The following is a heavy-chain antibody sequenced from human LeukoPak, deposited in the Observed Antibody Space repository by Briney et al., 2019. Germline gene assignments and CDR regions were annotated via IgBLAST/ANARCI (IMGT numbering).Heavy chain of an antibody. CDR1: NGSISSYY. Sequence: SETLSLTCTVSNGSISSYYWSWIRQPPGKGLEWIGYIYSIGSTNYNPSLKSRVTISVDTSKNHFSLKLSSVTAADTAVYYCARWSNWVFDYWGQGTLVTASS. CDR2: IYSIGST. D-gene: IGHD1-1*01. V-gene: IGHV4-59*01. J-gene: IGHJ4*02. CDR3: ARWSNWVFDY.